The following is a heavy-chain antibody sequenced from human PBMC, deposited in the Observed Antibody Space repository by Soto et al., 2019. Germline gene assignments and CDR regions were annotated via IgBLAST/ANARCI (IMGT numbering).Heavy chain of an antibody. CDR1: SGSMSSQE. J-gene: IGHJ4*02. D-gene: IGHD2-2*01. CDR2: LYSNGVS. CDR3: ASEKPGHQFEY. Sequence: SETLPLTCTVSSGSMSSQEWSWKRQSPGKGLGCIGFLYSNGVSRYNPSLNSRLTILVDTPKNQVFLRLSSVTAADTAVYFCASEKPGHQFEYGGQGIPVTVSS. V-gene: IGHV4-59*11.